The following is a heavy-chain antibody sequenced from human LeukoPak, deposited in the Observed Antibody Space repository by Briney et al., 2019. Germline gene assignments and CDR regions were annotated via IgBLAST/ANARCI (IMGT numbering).Heavy chain of an antibody. CDR3: ARGAFVVVTASLGY. D-gene: IGHD2-21*02. J-gene: IGHJ4*02. Sequence: ASVKVSCKASGYTFTSYAMHWVRQAPGQRLEWMGWINAGNGNTKYSQKFQGRVTITRDTSASTAYMELRSLRSEDTAVYYCARGAFVVVTASLGYWGQGTLVTVSS. CDR2: INAGNGNT. V-gene: IGHV1-3*01. CDR1: GYTFTSYA.